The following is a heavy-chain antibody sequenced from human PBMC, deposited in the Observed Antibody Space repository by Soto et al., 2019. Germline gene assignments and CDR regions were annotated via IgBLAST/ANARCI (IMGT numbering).Heavy chain of an antibody. CDR2: ISGSGGST. CDR3: AKEGYYDSSGYYPPHYYGMDV. V-gene: IGHV3-23*01. D-gene: IGHD3-22*01. CDR1: GFTFSSYA. Sequence: GGSLRLSCAASGFTFSSYAMSWVRQAPGKGLEWVSAISGSGGSTYYADSVKGRLTISRDNSKNTLYLQMNSLRAEDTAVYYCAKEGYYDSSGYYPPHYYGMDVWGQGTTVTVSS. J-gene: IGHJ6*02.